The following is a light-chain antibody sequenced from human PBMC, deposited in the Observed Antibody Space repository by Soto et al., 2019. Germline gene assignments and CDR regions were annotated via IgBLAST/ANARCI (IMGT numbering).Light chain of an antibody. CDR2: GAS. J-gene: IGKJ3*01. Sequence: EIVMTQSPATLSVSPGERATLSCRASQSVSSNLAWYQQKPGQAPRLLIYGASTRATGIPARFSGSGSGTEFTLTISSLQSEDFAVYYCQQYNNWPPALFGPGTKVDIK. CDR3: QQYNNWPPAL. V-gene: IGKV3-15*01. CDR1: QSVSSN.